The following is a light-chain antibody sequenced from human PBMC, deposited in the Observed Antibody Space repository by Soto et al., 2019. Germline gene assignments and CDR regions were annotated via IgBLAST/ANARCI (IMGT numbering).Light chain of an antibody. J-gene: IGLJ2*01. CDR1: SSDVGNYNL. CDR3: CSFAGSASWV. Sequence: QSVLTQPASVSGSPGQSITISCTGTSSDVGNYNLVSWYQQHPGKAPKVMIYEGNKRPSGVSNRFSGSKSGNTASLTISGLQAEDEADYYCCSFAGSASWVFGGGTKVTVL. CDR2: EGN. V-gene: IGLV2-23*01.